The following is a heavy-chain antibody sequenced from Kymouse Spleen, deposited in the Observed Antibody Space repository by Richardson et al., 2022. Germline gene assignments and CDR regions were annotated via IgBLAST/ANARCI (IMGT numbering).Heavy chain of an antibody. V-gene: IGHV4-39*01. CDR1: GGSISSSSYY. J-gene: IGHJ5*02. Sequence: QLQLQESGPGLVKPSETLSLTCTVSGGSISSSSYYWGWIRQPPGKGLEWIGSIYYSGSTYYNPSLKSRVTISVDTSKNQFSLKLSSVTAADTAVYYCARQEWELLRDWFDPWGQGTLVTVSS. D-gene: IGHD1-26*01. CDR2: IYYSGST. CDR3: ARQEWELLRDWFDP.